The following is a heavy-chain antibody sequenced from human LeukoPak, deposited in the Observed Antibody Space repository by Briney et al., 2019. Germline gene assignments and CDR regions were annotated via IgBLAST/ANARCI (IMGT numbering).Heavy chain of an antibody. D-gene: IGHD3-16*01. CDR3: ARDKGSSGLDY. V-gene: IGHV4-34*01. J-gene: IGHJ4*02. CDR2: INHSVST. Sequence: SETLSLTCAVYGGAFSGYYWSWIRQPPGKGLEWIGEINHSVSTNYNPSLKSRVTISVDTSKNQFSLKLSSVTAADTAVYYCARDKGSSGLDYWGQGTLVTVSS. CDR1: GGAFSGYY.